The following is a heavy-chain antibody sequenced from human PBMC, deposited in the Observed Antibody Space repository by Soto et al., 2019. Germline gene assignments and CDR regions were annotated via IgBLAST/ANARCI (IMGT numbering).Heavy chain of an antibody. D-gene: IGHD6-19*01. CDR2: IIPLFGTA. CDR1: GGTFSTYA. V-gene: IGHV1-69*01. Sequence: QVQLVQSGAEVKQPGSSVKVSCKTSGGTFSTYAIYWARQAPGQGLEWMGAIIPLFGTADYAQKFQGRVTITADESTSTAYMELSSLRSEDTAVYYCARPKGSYSSGYYYFDYWGQGTLVTVSS. J-gene: IGHJ4*02. CDR3: ARPKGSYSSGYYYFDY.